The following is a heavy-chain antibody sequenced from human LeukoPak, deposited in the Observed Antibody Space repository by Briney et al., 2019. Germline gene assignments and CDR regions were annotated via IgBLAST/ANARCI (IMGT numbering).Heavy chain of an antibody. Sequence: PGGSLRLSCAVSGFIFKDFLMTWVRQAPGKGLEWLSGISAGGDLTFHADSLKGRFTISRDNYKNTLYLQMDSLRAEDTAVYYCAKSLFTSAAGSGRASDIWGQGTMVTVSS. CDR2: ISAGGDLT. CDR1: GFIFKDFL. D-gene: IGHD3-10*01. V-gene: IGHV3-23*01. CDR3: AKSLFTSAAGSGRASDI. J-gene: IGHJ3*02.